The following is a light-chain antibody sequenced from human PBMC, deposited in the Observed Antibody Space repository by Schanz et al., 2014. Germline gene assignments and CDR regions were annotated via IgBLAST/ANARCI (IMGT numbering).Light chain of an antibody. CDR1: SSDVGGYNF. CDR3: QSYDSSLTGSV. CDR2: DVS. Sequence: QSALTQPASVSGSPGQSITISCTGTSSDVGGYNFVSWYQQHPGKAPKLMIHDVSNRPSGVSNRFSGSKSGNTASLTISGLQAEDEADYYCQSYDSSLTGSVFGGGTQLTVL. V-gene: IGLV2-14*01. J-gene: IGLJ2*01.